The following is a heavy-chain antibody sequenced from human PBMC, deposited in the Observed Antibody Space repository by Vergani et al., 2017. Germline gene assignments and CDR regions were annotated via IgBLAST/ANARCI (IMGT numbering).Heavy chain of an antibody. D-gene: IGHD3-22*01. CDR3: ARDTYYYDSSALGTFDY. CDR2: FIPIFGTA. J-gene: IGHJ4*02. CDR1: GGTFSSYA. V-gene: IGHV1-69*18. Sequence: QVQLVQSGAEVKKPGSSVKVSCKASGGTFSSYAISWVRQAPGQGLEWMGRFIPIFGTANYAQKFQGRVTITADESTSTAYMELSSLRSEDTAVYYCARDTYYYDSSALGTFDYWGQGTLVTVSS.